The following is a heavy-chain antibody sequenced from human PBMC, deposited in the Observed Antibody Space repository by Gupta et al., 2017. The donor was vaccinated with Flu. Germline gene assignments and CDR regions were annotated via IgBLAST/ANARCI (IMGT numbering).Heavy chain of an antibody. J-gene: IGHJ5*02. CDR2: INQDGSEK. D-gene: IGHD3-10*01. CDR3: ARLLERFGEPPAPYNWHDP. V-gene: IGHV3-7*01. Sequence: SWVRQAPGKGLEWVANINQDGSEKYYVDSVKGRFTISRDNAKNSMYLQMDSLRADDTAVYHCARLLERFGEPPAPYNWHDPWGQGTLVSVSS.